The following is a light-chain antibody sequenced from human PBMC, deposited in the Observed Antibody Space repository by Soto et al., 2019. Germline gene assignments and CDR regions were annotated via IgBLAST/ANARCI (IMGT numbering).Light chain of an antibody. J-gene: IGKJ2*01. CDR3: KQYGSSPLYT. CDR1: QSVSSRY. CDR2: RAS. V-gene: IGKV3-20*01. Sequence: EIVLTQSPGTLSLSPGERATLSCRASQSVSSRYLAWYQQKPVQAPRLLIYRASSRATGIPDRFSGSGSATYFTITSRRLEAEYFAVYYCKQYGSSPLYTFGQGTKLEIK.